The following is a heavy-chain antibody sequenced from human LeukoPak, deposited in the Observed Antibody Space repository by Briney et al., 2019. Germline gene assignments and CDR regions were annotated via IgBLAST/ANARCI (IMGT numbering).Heavy chain of an antibody. CDR1: SGSVSSYAYF. J-gene: IGHJ4*02. Sequence: SETLSLTCTVSSGSVSSYAYFWGWIRQPPGKGLEWIGTIYYSGSTYYNPSLESRVTISVDTSKNQFSLRLSSVTAADTAVYYCAKTHYYNSSGYYFPFDYWSQGTLVTVSS. CDR3: AKTHYYNSSGYYFPFDY. D-gene: IGHD3-22*01. CDR2: IYYSGST. V-gene: IGHV4-39*07.